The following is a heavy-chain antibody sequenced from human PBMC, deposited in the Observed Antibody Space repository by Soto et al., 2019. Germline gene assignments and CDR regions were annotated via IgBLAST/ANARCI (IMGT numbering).Heavy chain of an antibody. CDR3: ARGDSSGYHPSWFDS. Sequence: SETLSLTCNVSGGSVRRGGTYWRWVRQSPGNGLEWIGYIHYSGSTYYNPSRRSRVTMCLDMSKNQCTLRLSSVTDEETAVYFCARGDSSGYHPSWFDSWGQGTLVTVSS. CDR1: GGSVRRGGTY. V-gene: IGHV4-30-4*01. J-gene: IGHJ5*01. D-gene: IGHD3-22*01. CDR2: IHYSGST.